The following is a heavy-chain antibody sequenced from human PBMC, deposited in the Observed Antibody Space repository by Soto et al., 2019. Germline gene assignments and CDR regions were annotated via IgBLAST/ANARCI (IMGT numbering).Heavy chain of an antibody. J-gene: IGHJ3*02. V-gene: IGHV3-48*03. CDR1: GFTFSSYE. CDR2: ISSSGSTI. CDR3: AREQQLVFDAFDI. D-gene: IGHD6-13*01. Sequence: PGGSLRLSCAASGFTFSSYEMNWVRQAPGKGLEWVSYISSSGSTIYYADSVKGRFTISRDIAKNSLSLQMNSLRAEDTAVYYCAREQQLVFDAFDIWGQGTLVTVSS.